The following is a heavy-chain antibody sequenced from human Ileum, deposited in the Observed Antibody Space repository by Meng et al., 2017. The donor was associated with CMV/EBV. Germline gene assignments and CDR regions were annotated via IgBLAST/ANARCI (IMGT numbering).Heavy chain of an antibody. J-gene: IGHJ5*02. CDR3: ASHSSSSFGDRFDP. Sequence: KASGGTFSSYTISWVRQAPGQGLEWMGRIIPILGIANYAQKFQGRVTITADKSTSTAYMELSSLRSEDTAVYYCASHSSSSFGDRFDPWGQGTLVTVSS. V-gene: IGHV1-69*02. CDR2: IIPILGIA. D-gene: IGHD6-6*01. CDR1: GGTFSSYT.